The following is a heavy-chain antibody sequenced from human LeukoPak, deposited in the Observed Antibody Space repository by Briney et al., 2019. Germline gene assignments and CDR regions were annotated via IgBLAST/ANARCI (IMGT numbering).Heavy chain of an antibody. CDR3: AREREGALSPIFTSGSYWFDP. V-gene: IGHV3-21*01. Sequence: GSLKLSCAASGFTFSSYYMNWVRQAPGKGLEWVSSISNSSSYIYYADSVKGRFTISRDNAKNSLYLQMNSLRAEDTAVYYCAREREGALSPIFTSGSYWFDPWGQGTLVTVSS. D-gene: IGHD1-26*01. CDR2: ISNSSSYI. CDR1: GFTFSSYY. J-gene: IGHJ5*02.